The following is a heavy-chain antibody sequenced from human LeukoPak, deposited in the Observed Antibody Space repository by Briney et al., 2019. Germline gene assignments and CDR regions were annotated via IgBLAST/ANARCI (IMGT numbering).Heavy chain of an antibody. CDR1: GGSISSYY. V-gene: IGHV4-59*12. Sequence: SETLSLTCTVSGGSISSYYWSWLRQPPGKGLEWIGYIYYSGSTNYNPSLKSRVTISVDKSKNQFSLKLSSVTAADTAVYYCATSIAAAGLYYFDFWGQGTLVTVSS. CDR3: ATSIAAAGLYYFDF. D-gene: IGHD6-13*01. J-gene: IGHJ4*02. CDR2: IYYSGST.